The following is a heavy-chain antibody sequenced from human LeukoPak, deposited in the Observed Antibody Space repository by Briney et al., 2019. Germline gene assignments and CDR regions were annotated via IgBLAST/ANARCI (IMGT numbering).Heavy chain of an antibody. CDR3: VRHLSAGRPAFDI. J-gene: IGHJ3*02. D-gene: IGHD2-15*01. CDR1: GGSFSGYY. CDR2: INHSGSP. Sequence: SETLSLTCAVYGGSFSGYYWSWIRQPPGKGLEWIGEINHSGSPNYNPSLKSRVTISVDTSNNKFSLKLTSLTAADTAVYYCVRHLSAGRPAFDIWGQGTMVTVSS. V-gene: IGHV4-34*01.